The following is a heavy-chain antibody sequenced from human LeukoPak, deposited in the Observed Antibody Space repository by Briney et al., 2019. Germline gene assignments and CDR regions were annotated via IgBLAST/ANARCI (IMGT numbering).Heavy chain of an antibody. J-gene: IGHJ4*02. CDR2: IWYDGSNK. D-gene: IGHD3-22*01. V-gene: IGHV3-33*08. Sequence: PGGSLRLSRAASGFTFSSYGMHWVRQAPGKGLEWVAVIWYDGSNKYYADSVKGRFTISRDNSKNTLYLQMNSLRAEDTAVYYCARDGASGYYELDYWGQGTLVTVSS. CDR3: ARDGASGYYELDY. CDR1: GFTFSSYG.